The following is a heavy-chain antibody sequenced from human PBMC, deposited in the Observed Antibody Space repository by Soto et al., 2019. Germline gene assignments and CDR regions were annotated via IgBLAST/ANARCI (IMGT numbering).Heavy chain of an antibody. CDR2: ISYDGNNK. CDR3: AKDDLATPVTTPSY. V-gene: IGHV3-30*18. Sequence: QVQLVESGGGVVQPGRSLRLSCAASGFTFSSYGMHWVRQAPGKGLEWVAVISYDGNNKYYADSVKGRFTISRDNFKNTLYLQRDSLRTADTEMYYCAKDDLATPVTTPSYWGQGTLVTVSS. J-gene: IGHJ4*02. D-gene: IGHD4-17*01. CDR1: GFTFSSYG.